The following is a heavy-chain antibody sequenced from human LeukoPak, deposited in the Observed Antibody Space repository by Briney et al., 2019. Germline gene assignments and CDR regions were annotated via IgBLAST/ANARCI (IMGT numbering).Heavy chain of an antibody. CDR3: ARDRGPGYCSSTSCHPRWFDP. CDR2: IYYSGST. J-gene: IGHJ5*02. CDR1: GGSISSSSYY. V-gene: IGHV4-39*07. D-gene: IGHD2-2*01. Sequence: SETLSLTCTVSGGSISSSSYYWGWIRQPPGKGLEWIGSIYYSGSTYYNPSLKSRVTISVDTSKNRFSLKLSSATAADTAVYYCARDRGPGYCSSTSCHPRWFDPWGQGTLVTVSS.